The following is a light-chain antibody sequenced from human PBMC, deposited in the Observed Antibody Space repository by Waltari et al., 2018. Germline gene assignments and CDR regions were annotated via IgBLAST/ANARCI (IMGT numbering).Light chain of an antibody. Sequence: SYELTPPPSVPVPPGQPASITCSGDILGNKYASWYQQKPGQSPLLVIYQDTNRPSGIPERFSGSKSGNAATLTISGTQAMDEADYYCQALGTGAWVFGGGTKLTVL. V-gene: IGLV3-1*01. CDR2: QDT. CDR1: ILGNKY. CDR3: QALGTGAWV. J-gene: IGLJ3*02.